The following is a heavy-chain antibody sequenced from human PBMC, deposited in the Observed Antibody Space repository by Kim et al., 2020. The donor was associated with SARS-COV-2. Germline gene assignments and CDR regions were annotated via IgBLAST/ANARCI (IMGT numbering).Heavy chain of an antibody. V-gene: IGHV4-34*01. J-gene: IGHJ4*02. CDR2: INHSRST. CDR3: ARGVIWGLPAAIPYYFDY. D-gene: IGHD2-2*01. Sequence: SETLSLTCAVYGGSFSGYYWSWIRQPPGKGLEWIGEINHSRSTNFNPSLKSRVTISVDTSKNQFSLKLSSVTAADTAVYYCARGVIWGLPAAIPYYFDYWGQGTLVTVSS. CDR1: GGSFSGYY.